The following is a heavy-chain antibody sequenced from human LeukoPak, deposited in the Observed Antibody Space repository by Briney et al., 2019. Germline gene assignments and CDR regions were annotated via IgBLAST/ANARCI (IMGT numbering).Heavy chain of an antibody. D-gene: IGHD6-13*01. CDR1: GGSISSYY. CDR3: ARGIAAASERAFDI. CDR2: IYSSGST. J-gene: IGHJ3*02. Sequence: PSETLSLTGTVSGGSISSYYWSWIRQPAGKGLEWIGRIYSSGSTDYNPSLKSRVTMSVDTSKNQFSLKMRSVTAADTAVYYCARGIAAASERAFDIWGQGTMVTVSS. V-gene: IGHV4-4*07.